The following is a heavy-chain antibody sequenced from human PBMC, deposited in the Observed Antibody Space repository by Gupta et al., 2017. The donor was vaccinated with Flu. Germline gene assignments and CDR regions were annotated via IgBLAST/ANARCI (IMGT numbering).Heavy chain of an antibody. V-gene: IGHV1-69-2*01. D-gene: IGHD1-1*01. J-gene: IGHJ6*02. CDR1: Y. Sequence: YIHWVKQAPGKGLAGMGFVDPDDDETKYGEKFQGRVTITAHTSTHTAYMGLSSLRAEETAGYYCARVEDRGSDGMDVWGQGTPVTVSS. CDR3: ARVEDRGSDGMDV. CDR2: VDPDDDET.